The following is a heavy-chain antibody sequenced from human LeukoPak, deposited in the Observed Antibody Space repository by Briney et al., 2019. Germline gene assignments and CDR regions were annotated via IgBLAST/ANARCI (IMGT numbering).Heavy chain of an antibody. J-gene: IGHJ4*02. CDR1: GYTFTGYY. D-gene: IGHD2-2*01. V-gene: IGHV1-2*04. CDR2: INPNSGGA. CDR3: ARSFCNSTSCYVFDY. Sequence: GASVKVSCKASGYTFTGYYMHCVRQAPGQGLEWMGWINPNSGGAIYAHKFQGWVTLTKDTSISTAFMELSRLKSDDTAVYYCARSFCNSTSCYVFDYWGQGTLVTVSS.